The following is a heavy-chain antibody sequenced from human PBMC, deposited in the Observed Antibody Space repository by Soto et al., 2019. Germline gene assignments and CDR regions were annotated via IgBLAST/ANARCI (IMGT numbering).Heavy chain of an antibody. CDR1: GYTFTGYY. D-gene: IGHD5-12*01. V-gene: IGHV1-2*04. Sequence: ASVKVSCKASGYTFTGYYMHWVRQAPGQGLEWMGWINPNSGGTNYAQKFQGWVTMTRDTSISTAYMELSRLRSDDTAVYYCARGGRTLWDIVATMGGGYYYGMDVWGQGTTVTVSS. J-gene: IGHJ6*02. CDR2: INPNSGGT. CDR3: ARGGRTLWDIVATMGGGYYYGMDV.